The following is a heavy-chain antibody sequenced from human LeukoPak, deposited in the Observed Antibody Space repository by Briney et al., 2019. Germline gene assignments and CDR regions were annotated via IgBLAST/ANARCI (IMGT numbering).Heavy chain of an antibody. CDR3: AKDMGYDSSGRFDY. D-gene: IGHD3-22*01. J-gene: IGHJ4*02. V-gene: IGHV3-48*03. Sequence: PGGSLRLSCAASGFTFSSYEMNWVRQAPGKGLEWVSYISSSGSTIYYADSVKGRFTISRDNAKNSLYLQMNSLRAEDMALYYCAKDMGYDSSGRFDYWGQGTLVTVSS. CDR2: ISSSGSTI. CDR1: GFTFSSYE.